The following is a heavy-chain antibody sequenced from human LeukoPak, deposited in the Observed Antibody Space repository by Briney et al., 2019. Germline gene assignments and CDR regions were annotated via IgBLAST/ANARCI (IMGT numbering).Heavy chain of an antibody. V-gene: IGHV3-33*06. J-gene: IGHJ4*02. Sequence: GGSLRLSCAASGFTFSSYGMHWVRQAPGKGLEWVAVIWYDGSNKYYADSVKGRFTISRDNSKNTLYLQMNSLRAEDTAVYYCAKDYGDQLLYSILDYWGQGTLVTVSS. CDR2: IWYDGSNK. D-gene: IGHD2-2*02. CDR3: AKDYGDQLLYSILDY. CDR1: GFTFSSYG.